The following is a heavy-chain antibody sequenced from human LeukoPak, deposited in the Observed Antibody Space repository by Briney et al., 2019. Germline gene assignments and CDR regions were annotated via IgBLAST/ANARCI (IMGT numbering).Heavy chain of an antibody. CDR2: IWYDGSNK. J-gene: IGHJ4*02. CDR3: AKEGGSYSSSWYSDY. V-gene: IGHV3-33*06. D-gene: IGHD6-13*01. Sequence: GRSLRLSCAASGFTFSSYGMHWVRQAPGKGLEWVAVIWYDGSNKYYADSVKGRFTISRDNSKNTLYLQMNSPRAEDTAVYYCAKEGGSYSSSWYSDYWGQGTLVTVSS. CDR1: GFTFSSYG.